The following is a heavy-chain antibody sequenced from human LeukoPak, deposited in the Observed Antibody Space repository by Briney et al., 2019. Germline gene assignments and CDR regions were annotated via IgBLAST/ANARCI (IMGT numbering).Heavy chain of an antibody. CDR1: GGSISSYY. CDR2: IYYSGST. V-gene: IGHV4-59*01. D-gene: IGHD5-18*01. J-gene: IGHJ4*02. Sequence: PSETLSLTCTVSGGSISSYYWSWIRQPPGKGQEWIGYIYYSGSTNYNPSLKSRVTISVDTSKNQFSLKLSSVTAADTAVYYCARVGSYGQYYFDYWGQGTLVTVSS. CDR3: ARVGSYGQYYFDY.